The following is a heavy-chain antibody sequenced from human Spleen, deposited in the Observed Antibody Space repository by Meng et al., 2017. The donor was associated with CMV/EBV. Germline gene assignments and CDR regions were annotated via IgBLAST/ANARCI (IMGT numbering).Heavy chain of an antibody. V-gene: IGHV3-33*03. CDR2: IWYDGSEQ. CDR3: AKGPYSAGFDY. CDR1: RFSFSSCG. D-gene: IGHD2-15*01. J-gene: IGHJ4*02. Sequence: SCAASRFSFSSCGMHWFRQAPGKGLEWVAVIWYDGSEQYYAESVKGRFVVSRDNSKYTLYLQMNNLRVDDTAVYFCAKGPYSAGFDYWGQGTLVTVSS.